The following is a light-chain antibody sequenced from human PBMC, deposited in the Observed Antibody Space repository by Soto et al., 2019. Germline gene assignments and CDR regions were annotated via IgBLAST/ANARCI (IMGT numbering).Light chain of an antibody. V-gene: IGLV1-40*01. CDR3: QSYDSSLSGSNVV. J-gene: IGLJ2*01. CDR1: SSNIGAGYD. CDR2: GNS. Sequence: QPVLTQPPSVSGAPGQRVTISCTGSSSNIGAGYDVHWYQQLPGTAPKLLIYGNSNRPSGVPDRFSGSKSGTSASLAITGLNAEDEADYYCQSYDSSLSGSNVVFGGGTKLTVL.